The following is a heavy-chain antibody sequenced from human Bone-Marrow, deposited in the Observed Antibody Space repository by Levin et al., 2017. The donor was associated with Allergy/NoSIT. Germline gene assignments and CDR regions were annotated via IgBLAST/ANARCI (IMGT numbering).Heavy chain of an antibody. Sequence: GESLKISCKASGYTFTSYAMHWVRQAPGQRLEWMGWINAGNGNTKYSQKFQGRVTITRDTSASTAYMELSSLRSEDTAVYYCAREGITMVQNYYYYYYMDVGGKGTTVTVSS. D-gene: IGHD3-10*01. V-gene: IGHV1-3*01. CDR1: GYTFTSYA. CDR2: INAGNGNT. J-gene: IGHJ6*03. CDR3: AREGITMVQNYYYYYYMDV.